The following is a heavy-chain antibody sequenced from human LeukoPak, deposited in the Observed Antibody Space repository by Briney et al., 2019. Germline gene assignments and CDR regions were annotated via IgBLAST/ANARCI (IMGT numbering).Heavy chain of an antibody. Sequence: PGGSLRLSCTASGFTFSSYAMSWVRQAPGKGLEWVSAIGTSGETTYYANSVKGRFTISRDSFKNTLYLQMSSLRAEDTAVYYCVKDRLNYGSGDFDHWGQGTQVTVSS. CDR1: GFTFSSYA. CDR2: IGTSGETT. V-gene: IGHV3-23*01. D-gene: IGHD3-10*01. CDR3: VKDRLNYGSGDFDH. J-gene: IGHJ4*02.